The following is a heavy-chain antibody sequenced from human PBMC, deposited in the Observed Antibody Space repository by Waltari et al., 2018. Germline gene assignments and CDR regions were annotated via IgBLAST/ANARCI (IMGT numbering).Heavy chain of an antibody. Sequence: QVQLQESGPGLVKPSQTLSLTCTVSGGSISSGGYYWSWIRQHPGKGLEWIGYIYYSGSTYNTPTLRSLVTISVDTSKNQFSRKLSSVAAADTAVYYCARAGGDYGGWFDPWGQGTLVTVSS. CDR1: GGSISSGGYY. V-gene: IGHV4-31*01. CDR2: IYYSGST. J-gene: IGHJ5*02. CDR3: ARAGGDYGGWFDP. D-gene: IGHD4-17*01.